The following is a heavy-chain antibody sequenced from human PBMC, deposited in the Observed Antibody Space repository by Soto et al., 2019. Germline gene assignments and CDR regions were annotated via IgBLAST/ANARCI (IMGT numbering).Heavy chain of an antibody. CDR3: VRNSAFEI. V-gene: IGHV3-7*01. J-gene: IGHJ3*02. Sequence: DSVRGRFTISRDNSKNSLYLQMSSLAAEDTAMYYCVRNSAFEIWGLGTMVSVSS.